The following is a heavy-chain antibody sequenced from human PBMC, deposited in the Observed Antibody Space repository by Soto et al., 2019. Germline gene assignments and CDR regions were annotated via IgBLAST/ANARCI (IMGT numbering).Heavy chain of an antibody. CDR2: ISASTRNT. Sequence: QVQLVQSGGEVKKPGASVKVSCQASGYTFSDYAISWVRQAPGQGLEWMGWISASTRNTDQAQNCTGRVIMTLDTSKNPAYMELRSLRSDDTAVYYCVRCYCSVGSCYACWHFDLWGRGTLVTVSS. CDR1: GYTFSDYA. V-gene: IGHV1-18*01. D-gene: IGHD2-15*01. CDR3: VRCYCSVGSCYACWHFDL. J-gene: IGHJ2*01.